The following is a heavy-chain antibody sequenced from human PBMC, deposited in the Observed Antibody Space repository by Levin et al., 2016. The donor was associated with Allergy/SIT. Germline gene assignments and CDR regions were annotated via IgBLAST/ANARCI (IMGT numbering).Heavy chain of an antibody. D-gene: IGHD2-21*01. CDR2: INTDGSST. J-gene: IGHJ5*02. V-gene: IGHV3-74*01. Sequence: GESLKISCVASGFTFSDYWMHWVRQAPGKGLVWVSRINTDGSSTRYADNVKGRFTISRDNAKNTLYLQMNSLRAEDTAMYYCARSPRTYSETSGWFDPWGQGTLVTVSS. CDR1: GFTFSDYW. CDR3: ARSPRTYSETSGWFDP.